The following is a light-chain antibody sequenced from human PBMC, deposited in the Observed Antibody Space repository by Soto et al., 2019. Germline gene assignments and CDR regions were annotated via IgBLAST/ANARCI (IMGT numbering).Light chain of an antibody. V-gene: IGLV2-23*02. Sequence: QSALTQPASVSGSPGQSITISCTGTSSDVGSYNLVSWYQQHPGKAPKLMIYEVSKRPSGVSNRFSVSKSGNTASLTISGLQAEDEADYYCCSYAGSSTFGVVFVGGTKLTVL. CDR1: SSDVGSYNL. CDR2: EVS. CDR3: CSYAGSSTFGVV. J-gene: IGLJ2*01.